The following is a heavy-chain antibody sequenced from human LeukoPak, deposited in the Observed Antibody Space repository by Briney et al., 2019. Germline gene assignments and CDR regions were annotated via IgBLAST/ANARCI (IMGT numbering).Heavy chain of an antibody. V-gene: IGHV3-21*01. J-gene: IGHJ4*02. CDR1: GGSISSSS. Sequence: PSETLSLTCTVSGGSISSSSYYWGWIRQPPGKGLEWVSSISSSSSYIYYADSVKGRFTISRDNAKNSLYLQRNSLRAEDTAVYYCATETSSPDYWGQGTLVTVSS. CDR2: ISSSSSYI. D-gene: IGHD6-19*01. CDR3: ATETSSPDY.